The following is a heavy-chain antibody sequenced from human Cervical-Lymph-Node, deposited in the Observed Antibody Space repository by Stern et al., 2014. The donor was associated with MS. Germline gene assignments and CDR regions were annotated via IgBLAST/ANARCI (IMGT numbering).Heavy chain of an antibody. CDR1: GGTFSSYA. D-gene: IGHD5-24*01. CDR3: ARRLPGWLQPDYYYGMDV. Sequence: QVQLVQSGAEVKKPGSSVKVSCKASGGTFSSYAISWVRQAPGQGLEWMGGTIPIFGTENYAQKFQGRVTITADESTSTAYMELSSLRSEDTAVYYCARRLPGWLQPDYYYGMDVWGQGTTVTVSS. V-gene: IGHV1-69*01. J-gene: IGHJ6*02. CDR2: TIPIFGTE.